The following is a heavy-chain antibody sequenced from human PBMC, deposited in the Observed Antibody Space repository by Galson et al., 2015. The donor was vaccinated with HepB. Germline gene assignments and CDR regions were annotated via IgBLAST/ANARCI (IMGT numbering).Heavy chain of an antibody. CDR3: TTLYYYETGDGGAARRRDYFDS. CDR1: GFTFRNAW. Sequence: SLRLSCAASGFTFRNAWMTWVRRAPGKGLEWVGRIKDKGDGGTTDNAAPVKGRFIISRDDSKDTLYLQVNSLKTEDTAVYYCTTLYYYETGDGGAARRRDYFDSWGQGTLVTVPS. V-gene: IGHV3-15*01. J-gene: IGHJ4*02. CDR2: IKDKGDGGTT. D-gene: IGHD3-22*01.